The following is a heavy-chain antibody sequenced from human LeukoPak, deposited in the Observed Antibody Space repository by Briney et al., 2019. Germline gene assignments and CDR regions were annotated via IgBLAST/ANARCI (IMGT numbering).Heavy chain of an antibody. J-gene: IGHJ3*02. CDR2: ISWNSGSI. Sequence: PGGSLRLSCAASGFTFDDYAMHWVRQAPGKGLEWDSGISWNSGSIGYADSVKGRFTISRDNAKNSLYLQMNSLRAEDTALYYCASTSGYVHDAFDIWGQGTMVTVSS. CDR1: GFTFDDYA. CDR3: ASTSGYVHDAFDI. V-gene: IGHV3-9*01. D-gene: IGHD5-12*01.